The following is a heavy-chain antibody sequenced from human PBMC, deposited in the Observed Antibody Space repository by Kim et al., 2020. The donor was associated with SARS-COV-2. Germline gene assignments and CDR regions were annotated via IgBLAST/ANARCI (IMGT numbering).Heavy chain of an antibody. V-gene: IGHV4-59*01. CDR2: IYYSGST. J-gene: IGHJ3*02. D-gene: IGHD4-17*01. Sequence: SETLSLTCTVSGGSISSYYWSWIRQPPGKGLEWIGYIYYSGSTNYNPSLKSRVTISVDTSKNQFSLKLSSVTAADTAVYYCARAHTTVINAFDIWGQGTMVTVSS. CDR3: ARAHTTVINAFDI. CDR1: GGSISSYY.